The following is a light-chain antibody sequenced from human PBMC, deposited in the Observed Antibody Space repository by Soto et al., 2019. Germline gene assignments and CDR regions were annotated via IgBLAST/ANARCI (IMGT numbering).Light chain of an antibody. Sequence: DIQMTQFPSALSASVGDRVTITCRASQNVNNWLAWYQHKPGKAPQLLIYDASVLESGVPSRFIGSGSGTEFTLAINGLQSDDFATYYCQQYNTYWTFGPGTKVEVE. J-gene: IGKJ1*01. CDR3: QQYNTYWT. CDR1: QNVNNW. V-gene: IGKV1-5*01. CDR2: DAS.